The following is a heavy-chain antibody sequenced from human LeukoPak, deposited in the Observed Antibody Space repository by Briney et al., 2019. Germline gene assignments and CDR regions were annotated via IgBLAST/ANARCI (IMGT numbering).Heavy chain of an antibody. CDR2: IGPTGTDT. CDR3: ATESIGRHYDY. Sequence: GGSLRLSCAGSGFTFSRYTMNWVRQAPGKGLEWVSSIGPTGTDTYHADSVKGRFTISRDNAKNALYLQMDSLRAEDTAVYYCATESIGRHYDYWGQGTLLTVSS. J-gene: IGHJ4*02. D-gene: IGHD3-3*02. CDR1: GFTFSRYT. V-gene: IGHV3-21*01.